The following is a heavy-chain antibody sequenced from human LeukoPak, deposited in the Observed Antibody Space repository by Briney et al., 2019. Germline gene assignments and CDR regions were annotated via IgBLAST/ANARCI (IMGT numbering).Heavy chain of an antibody. CDR2: INPNSGGT. CDR3: ARDSGEIAAAAYYFDY. J-gene: IGHJ4*02. CDR1: GYTFTGYY. Sequence: ASVKVSCKASGYTFTGYYMHWVRQAPGQGLEWMGWINPNSGGTNYAQKFQGRVTMTRDTSISTAYMELSRLRSDDTAVDYCARDSGEIAAAAYYFDYWGQGTLVTVSS. D-gene: IGHD6-13*01. V-gene: IGHV1-2*02.